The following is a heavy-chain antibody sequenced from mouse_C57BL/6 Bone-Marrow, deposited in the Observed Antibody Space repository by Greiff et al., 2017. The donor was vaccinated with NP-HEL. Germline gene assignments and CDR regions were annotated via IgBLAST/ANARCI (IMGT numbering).Heavy chain of an antibody. D-gene: IGHD1-1*01. CDR3: ARATVVAWYFDV. CDR1: GYTFTNYW. Sequence: QVHVKQSGAELVRPGTSVKMSCKASGYTFTNYWIGWAKQRPGHGLEWIGDIYPGGGYTNYNEKFKGKATLTADKSSSTAYMQFSSLTSEDSAIYYCARATVVAWYFDVWGTGTTVTVSS. J-gene: IGHJ1*03. V-gene: IGHV1-63*01. CDR2: IYPGGGYT.